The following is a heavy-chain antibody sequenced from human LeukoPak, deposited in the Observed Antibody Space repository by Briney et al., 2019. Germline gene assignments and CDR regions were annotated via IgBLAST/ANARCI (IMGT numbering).Heavy chain of an antibody. CDR2: VGGSDGRT. J-gene: IGHJ4*02. Sequence: GGSLRLSCAASGFTFSTYNMNWVRQAPGKGLEWVSAVGGSDGRTYYAAFVKGRFTIYRDNSKNTLYLQLNSLRAEDTAVYYCAKDGSYYFDYWGQGTLVTVSS. V-gene: IGHV3-23*01. CDR3: AKDGSYYFDY. CDR1: GFTFSTYN.